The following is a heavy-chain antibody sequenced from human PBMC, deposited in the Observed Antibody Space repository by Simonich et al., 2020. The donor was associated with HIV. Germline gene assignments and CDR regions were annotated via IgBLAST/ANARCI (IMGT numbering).Heavy chain of an antibody. CDR1: GYTFTSYD. Sequence: QVQLVQSGAEVKKPGASVKVSCKASGYTFTSYDINWVRQATGQGLEWMGRMNPNRGNPDYSQKFQGRVTITRDTSISTAYMELSSLRSEDTAVYYCARVQRWFDPWGQGTLVTVSS. V-gene: IGHV1-8*03. CDR3: ARVQRWFDP. J-gene: IGHJ5*02. CDR2: MNPNRGNP.